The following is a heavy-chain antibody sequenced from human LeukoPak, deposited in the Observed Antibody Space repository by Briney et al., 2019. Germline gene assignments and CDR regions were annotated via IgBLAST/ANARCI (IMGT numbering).Heavy chain of an antibody. CDR1: GGSISSYY. CDR2: IYTSGST. Sequence: PSETLSLTCTVSGGSISSYYWSWIRQPAGKGLEWIGRIYTSGSTNYNPSLKSRVTMSVDTSKNQFSLKLSSVTAADTAVYYCARDRGYSGSYYFDYWGQGTLVTVSS. V-gene: IGHV4-4*07. D-gene: IGHD1-26*01. J-gene: IGHJ4*02. CDR3: ARDRGYSGSYYFDY.